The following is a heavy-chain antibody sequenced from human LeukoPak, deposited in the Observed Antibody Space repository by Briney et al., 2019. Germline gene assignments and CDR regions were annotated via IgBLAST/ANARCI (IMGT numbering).Heavy chain of an antibody. CDR1: GFTFSTYA. CDR2: LSANGGDT. J-gene: IGHJ4*02. V-gene: IGHV3-23*01. CDR3: AKGRTAVPGTIEFDY. Sequence: GGSLRLSCAASGFTFSTYAMSWVRQAPGKGLEWVSALSANGGDTYYADSVKGRFTMSRDNSENTLYLQMNSLRAEDTAVYYCAKGRTAVPGTIEFDYWGQGTLVTVSS. D-gene: IGHD6-19*01.